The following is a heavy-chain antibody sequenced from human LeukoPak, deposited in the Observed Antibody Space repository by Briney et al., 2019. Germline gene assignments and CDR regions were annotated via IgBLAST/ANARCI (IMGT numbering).Heavy chain of an antibody. V-gene: IGHV3-23*01. CDR1: GFIFSSYA. J-gene: IGHJ6*02. Sequence: PGGSLRLSCAASGFIFSSYAMSWVRQAPGKGLEWVSAISGSGGSTYYADSVKGRFTISRDNSKNTLYLQMNSLRAEDTAVYYCGKNYGDYVYYYYYGMDVWGQGTTVTVSS. CDR2: ISGSGGST. CDR3: GKNYGDYVYYYYYGMDV. D-gene: IGHD4-17*01.